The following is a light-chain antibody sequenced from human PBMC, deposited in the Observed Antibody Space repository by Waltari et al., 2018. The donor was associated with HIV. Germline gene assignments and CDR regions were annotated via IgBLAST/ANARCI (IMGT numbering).Light chain of an antibody. V-gene: IGLV2-8*01. CDR3: NSYAGSNNVV. J-gene: IGLJ2*01. CDR1: SSDVGGYNY. Sequence: TISCTGTSSDVGGYNYVSWYQQHPGKAPKLMIYEVSKRPSGVPDRFSGSKSGNTASLTVSGLQAEDEADYYCNSYAGSNNVVFGGGTKVTVL. CDR2: EVS.